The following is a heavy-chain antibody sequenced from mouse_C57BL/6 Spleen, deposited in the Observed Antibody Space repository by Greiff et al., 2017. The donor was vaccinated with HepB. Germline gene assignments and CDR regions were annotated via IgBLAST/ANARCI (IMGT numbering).Heavy chain of an antibody. CDR2: FYPGSGSI. Sequence: VKLVESGAELVKPGASVKLSCKASGYTFTEYTIHWVKQRSGQGLEWIGWFYPGSGSIKYNEKFKDKATLTADKSSSTVYMELSRLTSEDSAVYFCARHEEGYSKRDAMDYWGQGTSVTVSS. CDR1: GYTFTEYT. CDR3: ARHEEGYSKRDAMDY. V-gene: IGHV1-62-2*01. D-gene: IGHD2-5*01. J-gene: IGHJ4*01.